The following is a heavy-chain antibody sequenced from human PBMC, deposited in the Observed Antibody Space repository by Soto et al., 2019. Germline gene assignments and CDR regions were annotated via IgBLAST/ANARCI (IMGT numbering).Heavy chain of an antibody. CDR3: TRVATAVPS. V-gene: IGHV4-59*12. D-gene: IGHD5-18*01. J-gene: IGHJ5*02. CDR2: IYYRGTT. CDR1: NGSLNFYY. Sequence: SETLSLNCNVSNGSLNFYYLSWIRQPPGKELEWIGNIYYRGTTNYNPSLQGRVTMSIDTSKNQFSLMLTSVTAADTAVYYCTRVATAVPSWGRGVLVTVYS.